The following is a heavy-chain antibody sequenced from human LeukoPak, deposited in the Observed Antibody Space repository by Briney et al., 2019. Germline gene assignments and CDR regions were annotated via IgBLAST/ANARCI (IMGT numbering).Heavy chain of an antibody. CDR1: GYTFTSYG. D-gene: IGHD4-23*01. CDR2: INTNTGNP. V-gene: IGHV7-4-1*02. CDR3: ARGRVKYGGNAVLSGY. Sequence: ASVKVSCKASGYTFTSYGISWVRQAPGQGLEWMGWINTNTGNPTYAQGFTGRFVFSLDTSVSTAYLQISSLKAEDTAVYYCARGRVKYGGNAVLSGYWGQGTLVTVSS. J-gene: IGHJ4*02.